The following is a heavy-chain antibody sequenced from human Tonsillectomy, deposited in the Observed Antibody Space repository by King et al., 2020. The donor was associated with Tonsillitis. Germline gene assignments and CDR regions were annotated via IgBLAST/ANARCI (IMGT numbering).Heavy chain of an antibody. CDR3: AHRRAGLFFGEYPFDY. J-gene: IGHJ4*02. V-gene: IGHV2-5*02. CDR2: LYWDDDK. Sequence: TLKESGPTLVKPTQTLTLTCTFSGFSLSTSGVGVGWIRQPPGKALEWLGILYWDDDKRYSPSLKSRLTISKDPSKNQVVLTMTNMDPVDTATYYCAHRRAGLFFGEYPFDYWGQGTLVTVSS. CDR1: GFSLSTSGVG. D-gene: IGHD3-10*01.